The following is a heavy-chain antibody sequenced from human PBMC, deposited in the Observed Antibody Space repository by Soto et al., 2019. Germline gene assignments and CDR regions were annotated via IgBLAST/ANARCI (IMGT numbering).Heavy chain of an antibody. CDR2: FNAGDGKT. CDR1: GYTFTSYA. V-gene: IGHV1-3*01. Sequence: GASVKVSCKASGYTFTSYAMHWVRQAPGQRLEWMGGFNAGDGKTKYSQKFQGRVTMTEDTSTDTAYMELSSLRSEDTAVYYCATHSGSYSKYYYYYYGMDVWGQGTTVTVSS. D-gene: IGHD1-26*01. CDR3: ATHSGSYSKYYYYYYGMDV. J-gene: IGHJ6*02.